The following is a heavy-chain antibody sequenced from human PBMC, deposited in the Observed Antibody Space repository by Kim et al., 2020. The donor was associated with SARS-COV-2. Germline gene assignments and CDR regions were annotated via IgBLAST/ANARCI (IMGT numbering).Heavy chain of an antibody. D-gene: IGHD4-4*01. CDR3: VADSELTVTTIEV. Sequence: AQKFQERVTITRDMSTSTAYMELSSLRSEDTAVYYCVADSELTVTTIEVWGQGTLVTVSS. V-gene: IGHV1-58*01. J-gene: IGHJ4*02.